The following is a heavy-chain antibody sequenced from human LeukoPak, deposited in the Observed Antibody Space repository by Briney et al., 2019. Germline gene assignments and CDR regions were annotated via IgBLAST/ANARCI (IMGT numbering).Heavy chain of an antibody. CDR3: ARQYSSSWKLFDY. J-gene: IGHJ4*02. V-gene: IGHV5-51*01. Sequence: GESLKISCRGSGYIFTSYWISWVRQLPGKGLEWMGIIYPGDSDTRYSPSFQGQVTISADKSISTAYLQWSSLKASDTAMYYCARQYSSSWKLFDYWGQGTLVTVSS. CDR1: GYIFTSYW. D-gene: IGHD6-13*01. CDR2: IYPGDSDT.